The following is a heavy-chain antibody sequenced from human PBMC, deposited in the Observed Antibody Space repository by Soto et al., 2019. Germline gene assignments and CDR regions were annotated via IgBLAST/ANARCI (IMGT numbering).Heavy chain of an antibody. V-gene: IGHV1-69*01. Sequence: ASVKVSCKASGGTCSIYAISWVRQAPGQGLEWMGGIIPIFGTANYAQKFQGRVTITADESTSTAYMELSSLRSEDTAVYYWAREFSHGMDVWGQGTTVTVSS. CDR3: AREFSHGMDV. J-gene: IGHJ6*02. CDR1: GGTCSIYA. CDR2: IIPIFGTA.